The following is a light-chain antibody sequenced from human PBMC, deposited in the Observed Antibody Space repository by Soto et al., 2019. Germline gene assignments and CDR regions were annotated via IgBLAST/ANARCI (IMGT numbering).Light chain of an antibody. J-gene: IGKJ2*01. CDR1: QSLSSN. V-gene: IGKV3-15*01. CDR2: GAS. CDR3: QQYGDWPPET. Sequence: EIVMTQSPATLSVSPGERVTLSCRASQSLSSNLAWYQQKPGQAPRLLIYGASTRATDIPARFSGSGSGTEFTLTISSLQSEDFAVYFCQQYGDWPPETFGQGTKLEI.